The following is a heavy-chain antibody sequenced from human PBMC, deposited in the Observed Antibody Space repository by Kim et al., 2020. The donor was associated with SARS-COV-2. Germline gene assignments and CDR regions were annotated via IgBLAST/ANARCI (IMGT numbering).Heavy chain of an antibody. D-gene: IGHD2-15*01. CDR3: ARGGVVAANADYFDY. V-gene: IGHV4-31*02. J-gene: IGHJ4*02. Sequence: PSLKSRVTISVDTCKNQFSRKLSSVTAADTAVYYCARGGVVAANADYFDYWGQGTLVTVSS.